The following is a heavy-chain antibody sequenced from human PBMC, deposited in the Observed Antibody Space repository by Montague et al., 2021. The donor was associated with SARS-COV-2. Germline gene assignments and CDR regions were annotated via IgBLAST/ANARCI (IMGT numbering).Heavy chain of an antibody. CDR3: ARHYSATLPAVY. D-gene: IGHD2-15*01. CDR1: GGSISSSY. J-gene: IGHJ4*02. CDR2: ISDSGST. V-gene: IGHV4-59*08. Sequence: SETLSLTCTVSGGSISSSYWSWFRQPPGKGLEWIGYISDSGSTNYNPSLTSRATMSVDTSKNQFSLRVNSVTAADTAVYYCARHYSATLPAVYWGQGTLVTGSS.